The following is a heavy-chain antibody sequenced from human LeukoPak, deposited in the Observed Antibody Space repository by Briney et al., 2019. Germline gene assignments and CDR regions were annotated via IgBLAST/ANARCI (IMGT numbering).Heavy chain of an antibody. CDR2: IWYDGSNK. Sequence: GGSLRLSCAASGFTFSSYGMHWVRQAPGKGLEWVAVIWYDGSNKYYADSVKGRFTISRDNSKNTLYLQMNSLRAEDTAVYYCASHMVVTGTRGFDNWGQGTLVTVS. CDR3: ASHMVVTGTRGFDN. CDR1: GFTFSSYG. V-gene: IGHV3-33*01. J-gene: IGHJ4*02. D-gene: IGHD2-21*02.